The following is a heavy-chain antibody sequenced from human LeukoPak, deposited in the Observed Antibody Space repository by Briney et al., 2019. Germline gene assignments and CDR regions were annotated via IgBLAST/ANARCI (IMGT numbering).Heavy chain of an antibody. Sequence: SETLSLPRTVSGGPISSRCYHCAWIPQPPAKGLEWIRSIYYSGNTHSNPSLQSRVTIALDTSQNQFSLKLSSVTAPDRAVYSCARAPRASGFDPWGQGTLVTVSS. CDR2: IYYSGNT. CDR3: ARAPRASGFDP. J-gene: IGHJ5*02. V-gene: IGHV4-39*07. CDR1: GGPISSRCYH.